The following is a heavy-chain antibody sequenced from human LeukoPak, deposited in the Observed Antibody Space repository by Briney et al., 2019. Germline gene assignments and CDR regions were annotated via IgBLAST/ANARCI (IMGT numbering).Heavy chain of an antibody. CDR2: ISSSGSTI. J-gene: IGHJ4*02. Sequence: GGSLRLPCAASGFTFSDYYMSWIRQAPGKGLEWVSYISSSGSTIYYADSVKGRFTISRDNAKNSLYLQMNSLRAEDTAVYYCARRYDYVWGSYRPSYYFDYWGQGTLVTVSS. CDR1: GFTFSDYY. V-gene: IGHV3-11*01. D-gene: IGHD3-16*02. CDR3: ARRYDYVWGSYRPSYYFDY.